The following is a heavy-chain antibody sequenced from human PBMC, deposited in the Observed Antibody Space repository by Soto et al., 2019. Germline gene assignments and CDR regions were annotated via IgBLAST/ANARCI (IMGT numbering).Heavy chain of an antibody. CDR1: GFTFSSYS. D-gene: IGHD4-17*01. V-gene: IGHV3-48*01. CDR2: ISSSSNSI. Sequence: GGSLRLSCAASGFTFSSYSMNWVCQAPGKGLEWVSYISSSSNSIYYADSVKGRFTISRDNAKNSLHLQMNSLKASDTAMYYCARRAVTYIDYWGQGTLVTVSS. J-gene: IGHJ4*02. CDR3: ARRAVTYIDY.